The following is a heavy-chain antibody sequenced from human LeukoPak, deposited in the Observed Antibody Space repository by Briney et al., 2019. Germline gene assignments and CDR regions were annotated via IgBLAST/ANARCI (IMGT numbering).Heavy chain of an antibody. CDR3: AKDMVIVGATSTGLFDY. J-gene: IGHJ4*02. V-gene: IGHV3-9*01. CDR1: GFTFDDYA. D-gene: IGHD1-26*01. Sequence: PGGSLRLSCAASGFTFDDYALQWVRQAPGKGLEGGPGISWNSGSIGYADSVKGRFTISRDNAKKSLYLQMNSQRAEDTALYYCAKDMVIVGATSTGLFDYWGQGTLVTVSS. CDR2: ISWNSGSI.